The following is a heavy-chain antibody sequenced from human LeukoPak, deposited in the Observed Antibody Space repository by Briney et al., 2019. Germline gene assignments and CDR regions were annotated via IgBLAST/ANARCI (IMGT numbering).Heavy chain of an antibody. CDR2: IYTSGST. CDR1: GGSISSYY. V-gene: IGHV4-4*07. CDR3: ARDSTVTTSTSPTYYMDV. D-gene: IGHD4-11*01. Sequence: PSETLSLTCTVSGGSISSYYWSWIRQPAGKGLEWIGRIYTSGSTNYNPSLKSRVTISVDKSKNQFSLKLSSVTAADTAVYYCARDSTVTTSTSPTYYMDVWGKGTTVTVSS. J-gene: IGHJ6*03.